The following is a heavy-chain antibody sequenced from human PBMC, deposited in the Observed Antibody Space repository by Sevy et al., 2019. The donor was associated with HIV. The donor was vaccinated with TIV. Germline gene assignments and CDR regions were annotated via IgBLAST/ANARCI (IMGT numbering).Heavy chain of an antibody. Sequence: GGSLRLSCAASGFTFSSYAMSWVRQAPGKGLEWVSAISGTGGSTYYADSVKGRFTISRDNSKNSLYLQMNSLRAEDTAVYYCAKDANYDSSGYYPAVHVDYWGQGTLVTVSS. D-gene: IGHD3-22*01. CDR3: AKDANYDSSGYYPAVHVDY. CDR2: ISGTGGST. CDR1: GFTFSSYA. J-gene: IGHJ4*02. V-gene: IGHV3-23*01.